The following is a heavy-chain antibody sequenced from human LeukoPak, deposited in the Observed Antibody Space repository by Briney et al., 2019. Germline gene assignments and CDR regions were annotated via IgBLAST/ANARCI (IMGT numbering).Heavy chain of an antibody. Sequence: GGSLRLSCAASGFTFSSYALNWVRQAPGKGLEWVSFISSSSSYIYYADSVKGRFTISRDNSKNTLYLQMNSLRAEDTAVYYCAKGQRFYGEYYFDYWGQGTLVTVSS. V-gene: IGHV3-21*04. D-gene: IGHD4-17*01. CDR2: ISSSSSYI. CDR1: GFTFSSYA. CDR3: AKGQRFYGEYYFDY. J-gene: IGHJ4*02.